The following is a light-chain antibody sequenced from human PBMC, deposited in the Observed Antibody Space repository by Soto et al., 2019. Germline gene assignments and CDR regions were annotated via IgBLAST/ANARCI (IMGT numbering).Light chain of an antibody. Sequence: DIQMTQSPSTLSASVGDRVTITCRASQSISGWLAWYQQKPGKAPKVLIYDASTLESGVPSRFSGSGSGTEFTLTISSLQHDDFATYYCQQYNTYLYTFGQGNKVDIK. CDR1: QSISGW. CDR3: QQYNTYLYT. J-gene: IGKJ2*01. CDR2: DAS. V-gene: IGKV1-5*01.